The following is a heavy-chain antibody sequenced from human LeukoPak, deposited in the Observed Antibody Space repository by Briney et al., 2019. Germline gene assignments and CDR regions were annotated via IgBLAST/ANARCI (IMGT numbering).Heavy chain of an antibody. J-gene: IGHJ5*02. CDR1: GYTFTSYA. Sequence: ASVKVSCKASGYTFTSYAMNWVRQAPGQGLEWMGWINPNSGGTNYAQKFQGRVTMTRDTSISTAYMELSRLRSDDTAVYYCARVGVYYYGSGTSGLDPWGQGTLVTVSS. D-gene: IGHD3-10*01. V-gene: IGHV1-2*02. CDR2: INPNSGGT. CDR3: ARVGVYYYGSGTSGLDP.